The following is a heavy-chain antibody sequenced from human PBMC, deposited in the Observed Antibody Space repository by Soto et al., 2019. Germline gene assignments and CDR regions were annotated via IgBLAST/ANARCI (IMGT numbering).Heavy chain of an antibody. D-gene: IGHD3-3*01. V-gene: IGHV4-34*01. J-gene: IGHJ5*02. CDR3: ATRITVFGLLIPPFDP. Sequence: SETLSLTCAVYGGSVNGYYWNWIRQPPGKGLEWIGEINHTGGTHYNPSLKGRVTMSVDTSKNQFSLRLSSVTAADTAIYYCATRITVFGLLIPPFDPWGQGTQVTVSS. CDR2: INHTGGT. CDR1: GGSVNGYY.